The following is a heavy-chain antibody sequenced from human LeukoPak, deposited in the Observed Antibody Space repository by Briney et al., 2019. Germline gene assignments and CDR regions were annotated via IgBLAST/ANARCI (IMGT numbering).Heavy chain of an antibody. CDR2: INPNSGGT. V-gene: IGHV1-2*02. Sequence: ASVKVSCKASGYTFTGYYMHWVRQAPGQGREWMGWINPNSGGTNYAQKFQGRVTMTRDTSISTAYMELSRLRSDDTAVYYCARDPSSSWYAFDIWGQGTMVTVSS. J-gene: IGHJ3*02. CDR3: ARDPSSSWYAFDI. CDR1: GYTFTGYY. D-gene: IGHD6-13*01.